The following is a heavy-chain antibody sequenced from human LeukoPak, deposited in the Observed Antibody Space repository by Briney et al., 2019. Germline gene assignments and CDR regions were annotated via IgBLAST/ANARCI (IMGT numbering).Heavy chain of an antibody. CDR3: TRNYYGDSGGFFDY. J-gene: IGHJ4*02. CDR2: ISSKAYGGTS. V-gene: IGHV3-49*04. D-gene: IGHD4-17*01. Sequence: GGSLRLSYTASGFTFGDYAMSWVRQAPGKGLEWVGFISSKAYGGTSEYAASVKGRFTISRDDSKSIAYLQINSLKTEDTALYYCTRNYYGDSGGFFDYWGQGTLVTVSS. CDR1: GFTFGDYA.